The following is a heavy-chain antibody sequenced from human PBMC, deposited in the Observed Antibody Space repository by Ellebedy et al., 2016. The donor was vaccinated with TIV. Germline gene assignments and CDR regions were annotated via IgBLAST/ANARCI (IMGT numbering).Heavy chain of an antibody. Sequence: SETLSLTCALYGGSFSGYYWSWIRQPPGKGLEWIGEINHSGSTNYNPSLKSRVTISVDTSKNQFSLKLSSVTAADTAVYYCARVGRVGATRGDYFDYWGQGTLVTVSS. CDR1: GGSFSGYY. D-gene: IGHD1-26*01. CDR2: INHSGST. CDR3: ARVGRVGATRGDYFDY. J-gene: IGHJ4*02. V-gene: IGHV4-34*01.